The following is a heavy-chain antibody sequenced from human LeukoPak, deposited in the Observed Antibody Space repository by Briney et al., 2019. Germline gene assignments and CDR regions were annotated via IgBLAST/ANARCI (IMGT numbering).Heavy chain of an antibody. CDR3: AREGAAAANFDY. J-gene: IGHJ4*02. CDR2: IYYSGST. V-gene: IGHV4-59*11. Sequence: SETLSLTCTVSGGSISSHYWSWIRQPPGKGLEWIRYIYYSGSTNYNPSLKSRVTISVDTSKNQFSLKLSSVTAADTAVYYCAREGAAAANFDYWGQGTLVTVSS. CDR1: GGSISSHY. D-gene: IGHD6-13*01.